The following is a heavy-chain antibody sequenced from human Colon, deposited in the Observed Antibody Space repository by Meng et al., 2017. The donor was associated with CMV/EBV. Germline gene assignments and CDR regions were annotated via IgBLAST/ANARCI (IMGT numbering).Heavy chain of an antibody. CDR2: VNPSGRT. V-gene: IGHV4-34*01. CDR1: GGSLSNYY. CDR3: ARQYSSGYYVQL. Sequence: CELNGGSLSNYYWSWLRQAPGKGLEWIGEVNPSGRTNYIPSLKSRIIISMDTSKSQFSLTLTSVTAADTAVYYCARQYSSGYYVQLWGQGTLVTVSS. D-gene: IGHD6-19*01. J-gene: IGHJ4*02.